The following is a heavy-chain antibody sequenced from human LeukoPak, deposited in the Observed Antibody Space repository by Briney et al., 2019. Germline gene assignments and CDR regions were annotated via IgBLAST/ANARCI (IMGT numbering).Heavy chain of an antibody. CDR1: GYTFTSYG. CDR2: IIPIFGTA. CDR3: ARSPYGDYGDY. J-gene: IGHJ4*02. D-gene: IGHD4-17*01. Sequence: SVKVSCKASGYTFTSYGISWVRQAPGQGLEWMGGIIPIFGTANYAQKFQGRVTITADKSTSTAYMELSSLRSEDTAVYYCARSPYGDYGDYWGQGTLVTVSS. V-gene: IGHV1-69*06.